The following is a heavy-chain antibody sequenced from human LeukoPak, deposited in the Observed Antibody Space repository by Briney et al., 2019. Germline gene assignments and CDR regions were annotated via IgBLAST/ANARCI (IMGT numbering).Heavy chain of an antibody. CDR3: ARHGYCSSTSCYRGAGWFDP. Sequence: SETLSLTCTVSGGSISSSSYYWGWIRQPPGKGLEWIGSIYYSGSTYYNPSLKSRVTISVDTSKNQFSLKLSSVTAADMAVYYCARHGYCSSTSCYRGAGWFDPWGQGTLVTVSS. CDR2: IYYSGST. V-gene: IGHV4-39*01. CDR1: GGSISSSSYY. J-gene: IGHJ5*02. D-gene: IGHD2-2*02.